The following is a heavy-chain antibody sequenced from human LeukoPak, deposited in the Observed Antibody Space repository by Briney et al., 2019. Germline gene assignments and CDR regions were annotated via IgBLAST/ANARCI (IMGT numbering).Heavy chain of an antibody. V-gene: IGHV3-15*01. J-gene: IGHJ6*03. CDR2: IKSKTDGGTT. CDR1: GFTFSNAW. CDR3: TTGPPGGVIVTYYYYYMDV. Sequence: GGSLRLSCAASGFTFSNAWMSWVRQAPGKGLEWVGRIKSKTDGGTTDYAAPVKGRFTISRDDSKNTLYLQMNSLKTEDTAVYYCTTGPPGGVIVTYYYYYMDVWGKGTTVTVSS. D-gene: IGHD3-16*02.